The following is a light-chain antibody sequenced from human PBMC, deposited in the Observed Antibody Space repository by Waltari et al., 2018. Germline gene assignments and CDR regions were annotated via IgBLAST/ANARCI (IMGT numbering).Light chain of an antibody. V-gene: IGLV2-14*03. CDR2: DVD. CDR1: SSDVGNYNY. Sequence: QSALTQPASVSGSPGQSITISCTGTSSDVGNYNYVSWYQHHPGKAPKLIISDVDNRPSGVSHRFSGSKSGKTASLTISGLHVDDEADYYCSSYTTGSQYVFGTGTRVTVL. J-gene: IGLJ1*01. CDR3: SSYTTGSQYV.